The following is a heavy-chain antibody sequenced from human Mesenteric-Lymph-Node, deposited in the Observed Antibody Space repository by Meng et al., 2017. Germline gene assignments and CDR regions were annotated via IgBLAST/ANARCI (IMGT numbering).Heavy chain of an antibody. CDR1: GASVSSNNVA. CDR2: TYYRSKWYN. J-gene: IGHJ4*02. D-gene: IGHD3-10*02. CDR3: ARDWGDVRGGFDF. V-gene: IGHV6-1*01. Sequence: LELQQAGPGLVNPSQTLSITGAVFGASVSSNNVAYNWIRQSPSRGLEWLGRTYYRSKWYNDYAVSVKSRITINPDTSKNQFSLQLNSVTPEDTAIYYCARDWGDVRGGFDFWGQGTLVTVSS.